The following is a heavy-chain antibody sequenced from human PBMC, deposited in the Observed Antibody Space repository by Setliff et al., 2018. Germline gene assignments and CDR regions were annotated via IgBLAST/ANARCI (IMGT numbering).Heavy chain of an antibody. D-gene: IGHD1-26*01. CDR2: VDHSDYA. V-gene: IGHV4-59*08. Sequence: SETLSLTCNVSGDSIGNYYWSWLRQSPGRGLEWIGYVDHSDYANYNPSLKRRVTISIDTSKNQFSLKVNSVTAADTALYYCARSPSSGAYWNPRPFYSDYWGQGTLVTVSS. CDR3: ARSPSSGAYWNPRPFYSDY. J-gene: IGHJ4*02. CDR1: GDSIGNYY.